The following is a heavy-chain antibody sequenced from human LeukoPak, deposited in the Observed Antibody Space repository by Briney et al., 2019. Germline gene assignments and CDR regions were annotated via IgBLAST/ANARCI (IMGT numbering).Heavy chain of an antibody. CDR1: GFTFGDYA. D-gene: IGHD6-19*01. J-gene: IGHJ4*02. V-gene: IGHV3-49*04. CDR3: TRVPYSSGWYDYFDY. Sequence: GGSLRLSCAASGFTFGDYAMSWVRQAPGKGLEWVGFIRSKAYGGKTEYAASVKGRFTISRDDSKSIAYLQMNSLKTEDTAVYYCTRVPYSSGWYDYFDYWGQGTLVTVSS. CDR2: IRSKAYGGKT.